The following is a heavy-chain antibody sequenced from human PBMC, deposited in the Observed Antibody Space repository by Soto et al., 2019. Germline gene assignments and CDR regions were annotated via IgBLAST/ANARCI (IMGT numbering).Heavy chain of an antibody. CDR1: GGSFSGYY. D-gene: IGHD4-17*01. CDR2: INHSGST. J-gene: IGHJ6*02. CDR3: ARGQPLRWYHYYYYYGMDV. V-gene: IGHV4-34*01. Sequence: PSETLSLTCAVYGGSFSGYYWSWIRQPPGKGLEWIGEINHSGSTNYNPSLKSRVTISVDRSKNQFSLKLSSVTAADTAVYYCARGQPLRWYHYYYYYGMDVWGQGTTVTAP.